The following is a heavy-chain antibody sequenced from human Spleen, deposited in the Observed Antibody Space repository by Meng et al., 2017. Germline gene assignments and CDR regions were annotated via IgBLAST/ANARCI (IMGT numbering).Heavy chain of an antibody. D-gene: IGHD3-3*01. J-gene: IGHJ4*03. V-gene: IGHV4-38-2*01. CDR2: IYRSGST. Sequence: SETLSLTCAVSGYSISSGYYWGWIRQPPGKGLEWIGSIYRSGSTYYNPSLKSRVTISVDTSRNQFSLNLSSMTAADTAAYYCARVFGGPFDCWGQGTMVTVSS. CDR3: ARVFGGPFDC. CDR1: GYSISSGYY.